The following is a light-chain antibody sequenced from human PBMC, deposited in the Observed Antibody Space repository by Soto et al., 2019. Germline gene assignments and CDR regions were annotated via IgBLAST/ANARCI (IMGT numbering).Light chain of an antibody. Sequence: QSVLTQPRSVSGSPGQSVTISCTGSSSDVGAYDYVSWYQQHPGKAPKLMIYDVSKRPSGVPDRFSGSKSGDTASLTITGLQAEDEADYYCCSYAAYYTVVFGGGTKLTVL. V-gene: IGLV2-11*01. CDR3: CSYAAYYTVV. CDR2: DVS. CDR1: SSDVGAYDY. J-gene: IGLJ2*01.